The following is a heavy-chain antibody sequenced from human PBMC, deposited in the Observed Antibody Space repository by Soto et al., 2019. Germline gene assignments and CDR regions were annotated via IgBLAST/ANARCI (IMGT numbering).Heavy chain of an antibody. CDR3: ARDSHSQQTNIRRGGGYMDV. J-gene: IGHJ6*03. Sequence: QVQLQESGPGLVKPSQTLSLTCAVSGGSISNGGYYWSWIRQHPGKDLEWIGSIYFSGSTYYNPSLKSRVTISVATPKSPFSLKLSSVTAADTAMYYCARDSHSQQTNIRRGGGYMDVWGKGTTVTVSS. V-gene: IGHV4-31*11. D-gene: IGHD3-16*01. CDR2: IYFSGST. CDR1: GGSISNGGYY.